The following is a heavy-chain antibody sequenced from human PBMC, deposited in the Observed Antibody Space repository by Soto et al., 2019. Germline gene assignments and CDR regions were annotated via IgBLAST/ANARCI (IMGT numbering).Heavy chain of an antibody. V-gene: IGHV4-31*03. CDR1: GGYISSGGYY. CDR3: ARVTKYYDNYYFDY. Sequence: SHTLSLTCTVSGGYISSGGYYWSSIRQHPGKGLEWIGYIYHSGTTYYESSLKSRLTISVDTSKNQFSLKLSSVTAADTAVYYCARVTKYYDNYYFDYWGQGSLVTVS. CDR2: IYHSGTT. J-gene: IGHJ4*02. D-gene: IGHD3-22*01.